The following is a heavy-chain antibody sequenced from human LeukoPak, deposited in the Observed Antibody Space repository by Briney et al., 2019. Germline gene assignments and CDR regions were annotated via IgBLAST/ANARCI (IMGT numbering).Heavy chain of an antibody. J-gene: IGHJ5*02. CDR2: ISSSSSSYI. CDR3: AKVYSPGIAAAGTDL. V-gene: IGHV3-21*04. CDR1: GFTFSSYS. D-gene: IGHD6-13*01. Sequence: GGSLRLSCAASGFTFSSYSMNWVRQAPGKGLEWVSSISSSSSSYIYYADSVKGRFTISRDNSKNTLYLQMNSLRAEDTAVYYCAKVYSPGIAAAGTDLWGQGTLVTVSS.